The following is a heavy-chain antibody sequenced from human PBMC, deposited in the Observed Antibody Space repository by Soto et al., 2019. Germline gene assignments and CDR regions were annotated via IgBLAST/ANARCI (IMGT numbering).Heavy chain of an antibody. CDR3: AKGLYYYDSNGYHLFDY. CDR1: GFIFNNYA. V-gene: IGHV3-23*01. J-gene: IGHJ4*02. Sequence: EGSLRLSCAASGFIFNNYAMNWVRQAPGKGLEWVSTVSVSGGTTYYADSLKGRFTISRDNSKKTVYLQMNRLRADDTAIYYCAKGLYYYDSNGYHLFDYWGQGTLVTVSS. D-gene: IGHD3-22*01. CDR2: VSVSGGTT.